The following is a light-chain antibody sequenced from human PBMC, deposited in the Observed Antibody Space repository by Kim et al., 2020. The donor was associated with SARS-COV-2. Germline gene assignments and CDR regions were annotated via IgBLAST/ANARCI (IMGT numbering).Light chain of an antibody. CDR1: NSVSSY. CDR2: AAS. Sequence: VSPGERATLSCRASNSVSSYLAWYQQKPGQALRLLIYAASTRATGIPARFSGGGSGTEFTLTISSLQSEDFAVYYCQQYNSWPPYTFGQGTKLEI. J-gene: IGKJ2*01. V-gene: IGKV3-15*01. CDR3: QQYNSWPPYT.